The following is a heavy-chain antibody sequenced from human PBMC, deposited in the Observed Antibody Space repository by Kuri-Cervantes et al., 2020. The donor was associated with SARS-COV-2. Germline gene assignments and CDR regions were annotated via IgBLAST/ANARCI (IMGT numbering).Heavy chain of an antibody. Sequence: SVKVSCKASGGTFSSYAISWVRQAPGQGLEWMGGIIPIFGTANYAQKFQGRVTITADESTSTAYMELSSLRSGDTAVYYCARTRYFDWLLGAYYYYYMDVWGKGTTVTVSS. CDR3: ARTRYFDWLLGAYYYYYMDV. V-gene: IGHV1-69*13. CDR2: IIPIFGTA. D-gene: IGHD3-9*01. CDR1: GGTFSSYA. J-gene: IGHJ6*03.